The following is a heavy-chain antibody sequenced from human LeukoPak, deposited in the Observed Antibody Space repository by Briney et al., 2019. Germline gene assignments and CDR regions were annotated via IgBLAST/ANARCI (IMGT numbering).Heavy chain of an antibody. CDR2: IYYSGST. D-gene: IGHD3-3*01. Sequence: PSETLSLTCTVSGGSISSYYWSWIRQPPVKGLEWIGYIYYSGSTNYNPSLKSRVTISVDTSKNQFSLKLSSVTAADTAVYYCARQVNLLRFSRRPYYGMDVWGQGTTVTVSS. V-gene: IGHV4-59*08. CDR3: ARQVNLLRFSRRPYYGMDV. J-gene: IGHJ6*02. CDR1: GGSISSYY.